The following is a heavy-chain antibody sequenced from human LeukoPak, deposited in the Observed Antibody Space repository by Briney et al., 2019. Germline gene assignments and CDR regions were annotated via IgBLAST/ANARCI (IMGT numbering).Heavy chain of an antibody. CDR3: ARDLLSFLVVVVAATPYFDY. CDR1: GFTFSSYA. D-gene: IGHD2-15*01. Sequence: GGSLRLSCAASGFTFSSYAMHWVRQTPGKGLEWVAVISYDGSNKYYAGSVKGRFTISRDNSKNTLYLQMNSLRAEDTAVYYCARDLLSFLVVVVAATPYFDYWGQGTLVTVSS. V-gene: IGHV3-30*04. J-gene: IGHJ4*02. CDR2: ISYDGSNK.